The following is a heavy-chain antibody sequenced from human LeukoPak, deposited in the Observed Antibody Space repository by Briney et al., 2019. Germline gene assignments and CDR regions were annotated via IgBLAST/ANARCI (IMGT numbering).Heavy chain of an antibody. Sequence: GGSLRLSCTASGFTFTSHWMHWVRQVPGKGLVWVSRINGDGSGTNHADSVKGRFTISRDNAKNTLYLQMNSLRVEDTAVYYCASRTYYDILTGYYTLSHRYYGMDVWGQGTTVTVSS. J-gene: IGHJ6*02. V-gene: IGHV3-74*01. CDR1: GFTFTSHW. CDR3: ASRTYYDILTGYYTLSHRYYGMDV. CDR2: INGDGSGT. D-gene: IGHD3-9*01.